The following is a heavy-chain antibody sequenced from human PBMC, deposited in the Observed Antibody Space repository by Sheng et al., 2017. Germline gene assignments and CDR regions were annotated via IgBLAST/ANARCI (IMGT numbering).Heavy chain of an antibody. V-gene: IGHV3-23*01. CDR1: GFTFSSYA. Sequence: EVQLLESGGGLVQSGGSLRLSCAASGFTFSSYAMSWVRQAPGKGLEWVSVISGSGGGTYYADSVKGRFTISRDNSKNTLYLQMNSLRAEDTAVYYCAKDRESYTSGNFRSMYNWFDPWGQGTLVTVSS. CDR2: ISGSGGGT. CDR3: AKDRESYTSGNFRSMYNWFDP. D-gene: IGHD3-10*01. J-gene: IGHJ5*02.